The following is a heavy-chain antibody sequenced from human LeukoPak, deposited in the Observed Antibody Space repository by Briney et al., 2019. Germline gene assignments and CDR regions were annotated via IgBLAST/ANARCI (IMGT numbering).Heavy chain of an antibody. J-gene: IGHJ2*01. CDR2: ISSSGGST. Sequence: SGGSLRLSGAASGFTFSSYDMSWLRHAPGKGLEWVSAISSSGGSTYYADSVKGRFTISRDNSKNTMYLQMNSLRAEDTAVYYCANDGPSGVGATSVAYFDLWGRGTLVTVSS. D-gene: IGHD1-26*01. CDR3: ANDGPSGVGATSVAYFDL. CDR1: GFTFSSYD. V-gene: IGHV3-23*01.